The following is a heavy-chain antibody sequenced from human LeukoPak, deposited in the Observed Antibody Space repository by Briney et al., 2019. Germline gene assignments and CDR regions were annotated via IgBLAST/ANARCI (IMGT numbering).Heavy chain of an antibody. D-gene: IGHD1-14*01. Sequence: ASETLSLTCTLSGGSVSSGSYYWSWLRQPPGKGLEWIGYIYDSGSTNYNPSLRSRVTVSVDTSKNHFSLRLSSVTAADTAVYYCAREYTRNWFDPWGQGTLVTVSS. V-gene: IGHV4-61*03. CDR1: GGSVSSGSYY. CDR3: AREYTRNWFDP. CDR2: IYDSGST. J-gene: IGHJ5*02.